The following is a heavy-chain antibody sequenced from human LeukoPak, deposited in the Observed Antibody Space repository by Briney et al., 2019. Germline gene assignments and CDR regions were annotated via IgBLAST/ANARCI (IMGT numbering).Heavy chain of an antibody. V-gene: IGHV4-59*08. CDR1: GGSISSYY. CDR3: ARHESFAGATSFDY. CDR2: IYYSGST. Sequence: SETLSLTCTVSGGSISSYYWSWIRQPPGKELEWIGYIYYSGSTTYNPSLRSRVTISVDTSKNQFSLKLSSVAAADTAVYCCARHESFAGATSFDYWGQGTLVTVSS. D-gene: IGHD1-26*01. J-gene: IGHJ4*02.